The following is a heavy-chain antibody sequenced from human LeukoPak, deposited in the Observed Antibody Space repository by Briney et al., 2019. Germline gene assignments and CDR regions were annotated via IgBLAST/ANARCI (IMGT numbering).Heavy chain of an antibody. Sequence: SETLSLTCAVYGGSFSGYYWSWIGQPPGKGLDWMGEINHIGSTNYNPPLNNRVTIQVDRSKKQFSLNLSSVTASHTAVYYCARGQSYYYDSSGYCPPFDYWGQGTLVTVSS. CDR3: ARGQSYYYDSSGYCPPFDY. J-gene: IGHJ4*02. D-gene: IGHD3-22*01. CDR1: GGSFSGYY. V-gene: IGHV4-34*01. CDR2: INHIGST.